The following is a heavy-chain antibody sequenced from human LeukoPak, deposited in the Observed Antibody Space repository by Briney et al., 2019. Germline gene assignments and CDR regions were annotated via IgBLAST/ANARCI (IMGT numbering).Heavy chain of an antibody. CDR2: MNPNSGNT. D-gene: IGHD3-10*01. CDR1: GYTFTGYY. Sequence: ASVKVSCKASGYTFTGYYMHWVRQAPGQGLEWMGWMNPNSGNTGYAQKFQGRVTMTRNTSISTAYMELSSLRSEDTAVYYCARGPRITLIRGGQWYYYMDVWGKGTTVTISS. CDR3: ARGPRITLIRGGQWYYYMDV. J-gene: IGHJ6*03. V-gene: IGHV1-8*02.